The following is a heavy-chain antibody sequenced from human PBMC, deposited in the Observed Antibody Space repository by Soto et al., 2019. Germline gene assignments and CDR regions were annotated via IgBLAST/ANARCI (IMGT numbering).Heavy chain of an antibody. CDR2: IYYRGST. D-gene: IGHD6-13*01. V-gene: IGHV4-39*01. CDR3: ARVKSSSWKVG. CDR1: GGSISSSSYY. J-gene: IGHJ4*02. Sequence: QLQLQESGPGLVKPSETLSLTCTVSGGSISSSSYYWGWIRQPPGKGLEWIGSIYYRGSTYYNPSLKSRVTISVDTSKNQFSLKLSSVTAADTAVYYCARVKSSSWKVGWGQGTLVTVSS.